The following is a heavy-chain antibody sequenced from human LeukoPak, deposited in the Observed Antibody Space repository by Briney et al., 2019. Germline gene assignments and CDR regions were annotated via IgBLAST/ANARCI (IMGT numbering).Heavy chain of an antibody. CDR2: IYSGGST. V-gene: IGHV3-53*01. Sequence: GGSLRLSCAASGFTVSSNYMSWVRQAPGKGLGWVSLIYSGGSTYSADSVKGRFTISRDTSKNTLYLQMNSLRAEDTAVYYCARVTEMATIRYYYYYMDVWGKGTTVTVSS. D-gene: IGHD5-24*01. CDR3: ARVTEMATIRYYYYYMDV. CDR1: GFTVSSNY. J-gene: IGHJ6*03.